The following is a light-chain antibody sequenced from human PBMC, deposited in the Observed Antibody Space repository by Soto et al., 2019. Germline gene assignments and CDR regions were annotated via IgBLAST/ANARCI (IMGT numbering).Light chain of an antibody. V-gene: IGLV2-14*03. CDR1: SSDVGGYDY. CDR3: SSYTNTNTLEV. CDR2: DVS. Sequence: QSVLTQPASVSGSPGQSVTISCTETSSDVGGYDYVSWLQQHPGKAPKLMIYDVSYRPSGISNRFSGSKSGNTASLSISGLQAEDEADYYCSSYTNTNTLEVFGTGTKVTVL. J-gene: IGLJ1*01.